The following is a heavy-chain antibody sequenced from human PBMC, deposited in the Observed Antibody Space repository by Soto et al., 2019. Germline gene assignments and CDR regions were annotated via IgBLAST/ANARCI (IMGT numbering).Heavy chain of an antibody. CDR1: GFVFGDYW. CDR2: IKVDGSEQ. D-gene: IGHD6-13*01. V-gene: IGHV3-7*01. J-gene: IGHJ6*02. CDR3: ARGPAAAAGTDYYGMDV. Sequence: EVQLVESGGGLVQPGGSLRLSCAASGFVFGDYWMSWVRQAPGKGLEWVANIKVDGSEQYYVDSVKGRFTISRENAKNSLYLQMNSLRAGDTAVYYCARGPAAAAGTDYYGMDVWGQGTTVTVS.